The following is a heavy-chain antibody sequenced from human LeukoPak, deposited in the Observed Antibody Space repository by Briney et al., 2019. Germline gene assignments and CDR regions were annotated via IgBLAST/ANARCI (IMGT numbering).Heavy chain of an antibody. CDR2: IYHSGST. CDR1: GGSISSSSYY. J-gene: IGHJ4*02. Sequence: SETLSLTCTVSGGSISSSSYYWGWIRQPPGKGLEWIGSIYHSGSTNYNPSLKSRVTISVDKSKNQFSLKLSSVTAADTAVYYCARRQGVTTLDYWGQGTLVTVSS. V-gene: IGHV4-39*07. CDR3: ARRQGVTTLDY. D-gene: IGHD4-17*01.